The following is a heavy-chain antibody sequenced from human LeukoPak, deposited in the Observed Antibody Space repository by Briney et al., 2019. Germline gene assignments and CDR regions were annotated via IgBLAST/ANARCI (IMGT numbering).Heavy chain of an antibody. Sequence: PGGSLRLSCAASGFTFSSYGMHWVRQAPGKGLEWVAVISYDGSNKYYADSVKGRFTISRDNSKNTLYLQMNSLRAEDTAVYYCAKDGPTVTTNRYFDYWGQGTLVTVSS. CDR1: GFTFSSYG. CDR2: ISYDGSNK. D-gene: IGHD4-11*01. J-gene: IGHJ4*02. V-gene: IGHV3-30*18. CDR3: AKDGPTVTTNRYFDY.